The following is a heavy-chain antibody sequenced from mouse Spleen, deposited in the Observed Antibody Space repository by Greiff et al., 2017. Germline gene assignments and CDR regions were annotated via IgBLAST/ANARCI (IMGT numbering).Heavy chain of an antibody. J-gene: IGHJ2*01. CDR1: GYTFTSYW. CDR3: ARGGPGSSYPFDY. V-gene: IGHV1-53*01. CDR2: INPSNGGT. Sequence: QVQLKESGTELVKPGASVKLSCKASGYTFTSYWMHWVKQRPGQGLEWIGNINPSNGGTNYNEKFKSKATLTVDKSSSTAYMQLSSLTSEDSAVYYCARGGPGSSYPFDYWGQGTTLTVSS. D-gene: IGHD1-1*01.